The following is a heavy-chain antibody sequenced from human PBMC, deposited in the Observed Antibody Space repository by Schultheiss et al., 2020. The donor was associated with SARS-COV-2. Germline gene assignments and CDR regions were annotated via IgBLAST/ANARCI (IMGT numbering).Heavy chain of an antibody. CDR2: ISSSSSYI. D-gene: IGHD2-15*01. CDR1: GFTFSSYS. J-gene: IGHJ6*02. CDR3: ARDKADEGYYGMDV. Sequence: GGSLRLSCAASGFTFSSYSMNWVRQAQGKGLEWVSSISSSSSYIYYADSVKGRFTISRDNAKNSLYLQMNSLRAEDTAVYYCARDKADEGYYGMDVWGQGTTVTGSS. V-gene: IGHV3-21*01.